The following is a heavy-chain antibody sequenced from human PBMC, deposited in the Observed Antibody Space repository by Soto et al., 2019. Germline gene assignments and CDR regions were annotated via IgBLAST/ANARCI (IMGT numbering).Heavy chain of an antibody. CDR2: FDPEDGET. D-gene: IGHD6-13*01. CDR3: ATFSRIYSSTTRRIGYFDP. V-gene: IGHV1-24*01. J-gene: IGHJ5*02. CDR1: GYTLTELF. Sequence: QVQLVQSGAEVKKPGASVKVSCKVSGYTLTELFMHWVRQAPGKGLECMGGFDPEDGETIYAQKFQGRVTMTEDTSTDTAYMELSSLRSEDTAVYYCATFSRIYSSTTRRIGYFDPWGQGTLVTVSS.